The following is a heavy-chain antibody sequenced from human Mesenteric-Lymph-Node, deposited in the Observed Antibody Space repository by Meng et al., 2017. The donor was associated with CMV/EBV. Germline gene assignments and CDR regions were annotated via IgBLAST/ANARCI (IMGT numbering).Heavy chain of an antibody. Sequence: GESLKISCAASGFIFSSYWMSWVRQAPGKGLEWVANIKQDGSEKYHVDSVKGRFTISRDNAKNSLYLQMNSLRAEDTAVYYCARDGITIFGISKYYYYGMDVWGQGTTVTVSS. CDR2: IKQDGSEK. J-gene: IGHJ6*02. V-gene: IGHV3-7*01. CDR1: GFIFSSYW. D-gene: IGHD3-3*01. CDR3: ARDGITIFGISKYYYYGMDV.